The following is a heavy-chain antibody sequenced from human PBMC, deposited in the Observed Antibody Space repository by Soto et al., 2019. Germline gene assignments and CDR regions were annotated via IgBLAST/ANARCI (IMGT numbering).Heavy chain of an antibody. CDR1: GFTFSSYS. Sequence: EVQLVESGGGLVTPGGSLRLSCAASGFTFSSYSMNWVRQAPGKGLEWVSSISSSSSYIYYADSVKGRFTISRDNAKNSLYLQMNSLRAEDTAVYYCARAALRLAYYYYGMDVWGQGTTVTVSS. V-gene: IGHV3-21*01. CDR3: ARAALRLAYYYYGMDV. J-gene: IGHJ6*02. CDR2: ISSSSSYI.